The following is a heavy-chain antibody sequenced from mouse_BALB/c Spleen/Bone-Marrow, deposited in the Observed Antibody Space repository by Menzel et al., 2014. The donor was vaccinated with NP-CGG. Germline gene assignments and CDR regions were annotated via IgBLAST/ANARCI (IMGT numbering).Heavy chain of an antibody. CDR2: ISDGGSYT. CDR3: ARDGNYYAMDY. V-gene: IGHV5-4*02. D-gene: IGHD2-1*01. Sequence: EVKLEEPGGGLVKPGGSLKLSCAASGFTFSDYYMYWVRQTPEKRLEWVATISDGGSYTYYPDSVKGRFTISRDNAKNNLYLQMSSLKSEDTAMYYCARDGNYYAMDYWGQGTSVTVSS. CDR1: GFTFSDYY. J-gene: IGHJ4*01.